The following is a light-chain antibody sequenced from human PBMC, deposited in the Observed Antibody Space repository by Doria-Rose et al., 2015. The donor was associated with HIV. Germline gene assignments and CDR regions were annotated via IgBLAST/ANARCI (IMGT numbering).Light chain of an antibody. CDR2: DGS. CDR3: LQYGTSWT. J-gene: IGKJ1*01. Sequence: TQSPGTLSLSPGERATLSCRASQSFSSTCLAWYHQKPGQAPSRLIYDGSTRATGNPDRFSASGSGTDFTLTINRLEPEDFAPYYCLQYGTSWTFGQGTKVEI. CDR1: QSFSSTC. V-gene: IGKV3-20*01.